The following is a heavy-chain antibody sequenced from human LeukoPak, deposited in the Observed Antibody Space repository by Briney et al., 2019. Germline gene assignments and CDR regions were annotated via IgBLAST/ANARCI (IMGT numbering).Heavy chain of an antibody. Sequence: GGSLRLSCAASGFTFSSYGMSWVRQAPGRGLEWVSCISGSSSYIYYADSVRGRFTISRDNAKKSVYLQMNSLRAEDTAVYYCARDYANSGSYSHFEFWGQGTLVTVSS. V-gene: IGHV3-21*01. J-gene: IGHJ4*02. CDR2: ISGSSSYI. D-gene: IGHD1-26*01. CDR3: ARDYANSGSYSHFEF. CDR1: GFTFSSYG.